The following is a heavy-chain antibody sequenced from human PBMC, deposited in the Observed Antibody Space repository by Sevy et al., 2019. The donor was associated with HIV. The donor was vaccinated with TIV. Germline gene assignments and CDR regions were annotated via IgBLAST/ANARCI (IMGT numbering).Heavy chain of an antibody. J-gene: IGHJ4*02. Sequence: GGSLRLSCTASGFTFGDYCMSWVRQAPGKGLEWLAFLKSDVYGGTVDHAASVRGRFVISRDESRTIAYLQMNDLKTEDTGVYYCSRWKAAQSIFDYWGQGALVTVSS. V-gene: IGHV3-49*04. D-gene: IGHD6-13*01. CDR3: SRWKAAQSIFDY. CDR2: LKSDVYGGTV. CDR1: GFTFGDYC.